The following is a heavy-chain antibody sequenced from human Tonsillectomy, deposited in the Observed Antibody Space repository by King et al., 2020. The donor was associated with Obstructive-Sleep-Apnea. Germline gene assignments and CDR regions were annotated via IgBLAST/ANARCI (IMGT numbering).Heavy chain of an antibody. CDR3: AKDKARSGYHMDY. CDR1: GFTFDDYA. J-gene: IGHJ4*02. V-gene: IGHV3-9*01. Sequence: QLVQSGGGLVQPGRSLRLSCAASGFTFDDYAMHWVRQAPGKGLEWVSGISWNSGSIGYADLLKGRFTISRDNAKNSLYLQMNSLRAEDTALYYCAKDKARSGYHMDYWGQGTLVTVSS. D-gene: IGHD5-12*01. CDR2: ISWNSGSI.